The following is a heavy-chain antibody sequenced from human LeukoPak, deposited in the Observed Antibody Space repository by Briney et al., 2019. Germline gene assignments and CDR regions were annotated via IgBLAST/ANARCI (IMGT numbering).Heavy chain of an antibody. V-gene: IGHV3-30*04. CDR3: ARHHYGSGSDDALDI. CDR1: GFTFSSYA. D-gene: IGHD3-10*01. CDR2: ISYDGSNK. Sequence: GRSLRRSCAASGFTFSSYAMHWVRQAPGKGLEWVAVISYDGSNKYYADSVKGRFTISRDNSKNTLYLQMNSLRAEDTAVYYCARHHYGSGSDDALDIWGQGTMVTVSS. J-gene: IGHJ3*02.